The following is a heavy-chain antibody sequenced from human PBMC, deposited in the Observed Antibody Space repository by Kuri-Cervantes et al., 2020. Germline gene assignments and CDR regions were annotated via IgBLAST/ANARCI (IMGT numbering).Heavy chain of an antibody. Sequence: GGSLRLSCAASGFTFDDYAMHWVRQAPGKGLEWVSGISWNSGSTGYADSVKGRFTISRDNAKNSLYLQMNSLRAEDTALYYCAKDRGITYGMDVWGQGTTVTVSS. CDR3: AKDRGITYGMDV. V-gene: IGHV3-9*01. CDR2: ISWNSGST. CDR1: GFTFDDYA. J-gene: IGHJ6*02. D-gene: IGHD3-3*01.